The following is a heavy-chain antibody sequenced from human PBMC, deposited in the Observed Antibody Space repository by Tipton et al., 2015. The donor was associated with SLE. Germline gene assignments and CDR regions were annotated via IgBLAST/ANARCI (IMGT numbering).Heavy chain of an antibody. CDR2: ISHRGRT. Sequence: TLSLTCAVYGESLSGYYWRWIRQPPGKGLEWIGEISHRGRTNYNPSLKSRFTISVDTSKNQFSLRLTSVTAADTAVYYCAKNIAVAGTGFDYWGQGTLVLVSS. CDR1: GESLSGYY. J-gene: IGHJ4*02. CDR3: AKNIAVAGTGFDY. V-gene: IGHV4-34*01. D-gene: IGHD6-19*01.